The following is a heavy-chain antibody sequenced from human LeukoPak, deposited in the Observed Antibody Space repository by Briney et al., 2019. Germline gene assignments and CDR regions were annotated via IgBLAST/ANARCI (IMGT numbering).Heavy chain of an antibody. CDR1: NYTFTSYG. CDR3: ARDGSGDWFDL. V-gene: IGHV1-18*01. D-gene: IGHD3-10*01. J-gene: IGHJ5*02. Sequence: ASVKVSCKASNYTFTSYGISWLRQAPGQRLEWMAWINAYNGDTNYAQKFQGRVTLTTETSTSTAYMELRSLRSDDTAVYFCARDGSGDWFDLWGQGTLVTVSS. CDR2: INAYNGDT.